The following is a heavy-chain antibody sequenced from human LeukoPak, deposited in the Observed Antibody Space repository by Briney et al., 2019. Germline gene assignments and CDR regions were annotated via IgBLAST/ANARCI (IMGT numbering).Heavy chain of an antibody. CDR2: ISRNGGST. J-gene: IGHJ3*02. CDR3: VKGSDYCSSTSCYFSIHAFDI. Sequence: GGSLRLSCSASGFTFSSYAMHWVRQAPGKGLEYVSAISRNGGSTYYADSVKGRFTISRDNSKNTLYLQMSSLRAEDTAVYYCVKGSDYCSSTSCYFSIHAFDIWGQGTMVTVSS. CDR1: GFTFSSYA. D-gene: IGHD2-2*01. V-gene: IGHV3-64D*06.